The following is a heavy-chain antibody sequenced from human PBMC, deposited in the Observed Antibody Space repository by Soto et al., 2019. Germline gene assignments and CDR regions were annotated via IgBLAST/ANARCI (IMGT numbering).Heavy chain of an antibody. V-gene: IGHV3-72*01. CDR2: TRNKANSYTT. D-gene: IGHD5-12*01. J-gene: IGHJ6*02. CDR3: ARGLGVATFSYYYGMDV. Sequence: EVQLVESGGGLVQPGGSLRLSCAASGFTFSDHYMDWVRQAPGKGLEWVGRTRNKANSYTTEYAASVKGRFTISRDDSKTSLYLQMNSLKTEDTAVYYCARGLGVATFSYYYGMDVWGQGTTVTVSS. CDR1: GFTFSDHY.